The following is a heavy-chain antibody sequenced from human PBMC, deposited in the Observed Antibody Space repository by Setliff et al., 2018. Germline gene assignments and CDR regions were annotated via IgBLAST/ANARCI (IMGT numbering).Heavy chain of an antibody. V-gene: IGHV4-59*01. J-gene: IGHJ4*02. Sequence: SETLSLTCNVSGASIGNFYWTWIRQAPGKGLEWIGYVHFTGSTNYNPSLKSRVTMSVDVSKSQFSLRLSSVTAADTAVYYCARKVEQWLTPHFDYWGQGALVTVSS. CDR3: ARKVEQWLTPHFDY. D-gene: IGHD6-19*01. CDR1: GASIGNFY. CDR2: VHFTGST.